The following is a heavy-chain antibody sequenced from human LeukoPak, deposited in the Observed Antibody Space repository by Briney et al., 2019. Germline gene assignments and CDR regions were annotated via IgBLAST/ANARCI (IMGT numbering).Heavy chain of an antibody. V-gene: IGHV4-59*01. CDR2: IYYSGHT. CDR3: ARDVWSAAGSFAFDP. J-gene: IGHJ5*02. CDR1: GGSMSNYY. Sequence: SETLSLTCTVSGGSMSNYYWSWIRQPPGKGLEWIGFIYYSGHTNQNPSLRSRATISLDTSKNQFSLRLSSVTAADTAVYYCARDVWSAAGSFAFDPWGQGTLVTVSS. D-gene: IGHD6-13*01.